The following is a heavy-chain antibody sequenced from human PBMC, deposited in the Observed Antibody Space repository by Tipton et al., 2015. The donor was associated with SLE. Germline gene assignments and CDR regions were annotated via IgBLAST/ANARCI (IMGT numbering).Heavy chain of an antibody. V-gene: IGHV4-59*01. CDR2: IHSSGST. Sequence: TLSLTCTASGGSINSYYWSWIRQPPGKGLEWIGYIHSSGSTNYNSSLESRVTISVDTSRNQFSLKLTSVTAADTAVYYCARSDGGHWGQGTLVTVSS. CDR1: GGSINSYY. CDR3: ARSDGGH. D-gene: IGHD3-16*01. J-gene: IGHJ4*02.